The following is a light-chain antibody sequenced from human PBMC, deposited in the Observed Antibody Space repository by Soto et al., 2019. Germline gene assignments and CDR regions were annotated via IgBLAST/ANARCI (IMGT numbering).Light chain of an antibody. Sequence: QSVLTQPPSMSAAPGQKVTISCSGSSSSIGNNDVSWYQHLPGTAPKLLIYDNDKRPSGIPDRFSGSKSGTSATLGITGLQTGDEAEYYCATRDRRLSAGVFGGGTKLTVL. CDR2: DND. V-gene: IGLV1-51*01. J-gene: IGLJ3*02. CDR3: ATRDRRLSAGV. CDR1: SSSIGNND.